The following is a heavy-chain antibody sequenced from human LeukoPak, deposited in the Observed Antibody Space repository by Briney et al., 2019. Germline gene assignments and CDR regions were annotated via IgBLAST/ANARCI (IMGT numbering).Heavy chain of an antibody. CDR2: ISDTSAM. CDR1: GFTFSSYN. J-gene: IGHJ4*02. V-gene: IGHV3-48*01. Sequence: GGSLRLSCAASGFTFSSYNMNWVRQAPGKGLEWVSYISDTSAMYYADSVRGRFTISRDNAKNSLFLQMNSLRVEDTGVYYCARDGGYSGYDADCWGQGTLVTVSS. D-gene: IGHD5-12*01. CDR3: ARDGGYSGYDADC.